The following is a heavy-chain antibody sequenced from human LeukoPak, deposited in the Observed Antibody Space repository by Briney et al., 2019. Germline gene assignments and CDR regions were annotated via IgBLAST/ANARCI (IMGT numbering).Heavy chain of an antibody. CDR2: IKQDGSEK. CDR1: GFTFSSYW. V-gene: IGHV3-7*01. D-gene: IGHD5-12*01. J-gene: IGHJ4*02. Sequence: GGSLRLSCAASGFTFSSYWMSWVRQAPGKGLEWVANIKQDGSEKYYVDSVKGRFTISRDNAKSSLYLQMNSLRAEDTAVYYCARGARSGYAKYWGQGTLVTASS. CDR3: ARGARSGYAKY.